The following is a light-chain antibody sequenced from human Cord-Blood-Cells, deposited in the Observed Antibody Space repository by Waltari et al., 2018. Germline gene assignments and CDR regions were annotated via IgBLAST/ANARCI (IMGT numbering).Light chain of an antibody. CDR3: SSYTSSSTLV. CDR2: ELI. Sequence: QSALTQPASVSGSPGQSITISCTGTSSDVGGYNYVSWYQQHPGKAPKLMIYELINRPSGVSNRFSESKTSNTASLTISELQAEDEADYYCSSYTSSSTLVFGGGTKLTVL. J-gene: IGLJ2*01. V-gene: IGLV2-14*01. CDR1: SSDVGGYNY.